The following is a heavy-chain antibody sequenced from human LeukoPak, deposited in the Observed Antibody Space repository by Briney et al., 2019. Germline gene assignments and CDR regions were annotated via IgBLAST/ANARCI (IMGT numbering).Heavy chain of an antibody. Sequence: GGALRLSCAASRFTFSIYIMNWVRQAPGKGLEWVSFISSSGNYIYYADSVKGRFTISRDNAKNSLYLQMNSLRAEDTAVYYCVREDYGGNSVFDSWGQGTLVTVSS. CDR3: VREDYGGNSVFDS. CDR2: ISSSGNYI. D-gene: IGHD4-23*01. J-gene: IGHJ4*02. V-gene: IGHV3-21*01. CDR1: RFTFSIYI.